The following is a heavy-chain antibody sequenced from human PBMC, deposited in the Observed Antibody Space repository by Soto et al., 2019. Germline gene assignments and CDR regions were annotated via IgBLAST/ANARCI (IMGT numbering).Heavy chain of an antibody. CDR3: TTITSFGVADIDY. CDR1: GFTFSNAW. CDR2: IKSKTDGGTT. D-gene: IGHD3-3*01. J-gene: IGHJ4*02. Sequence: PGGSLRLSCAASGFTFSNAWMNWVRQAPGKGLEWVGRIKSKTDGGTTDYAAPVKGRFTISRDDSKNTLYLQMNSLKTEDTAVYYCTTITSFGVADIDYWGQGTLVTVSS. V-gene: IGHV3-15*07.